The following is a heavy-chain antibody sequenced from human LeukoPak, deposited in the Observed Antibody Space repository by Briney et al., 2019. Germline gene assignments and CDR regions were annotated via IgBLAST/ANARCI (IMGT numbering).Heavy chain of an antibody. CDR1: GFTFSSYG. D-gene: IGHD2-2*01. CDR3: ARDPRGYCSSTSCSHFYYYMDV. J-gene: IGHJ6*03. Sequence: GRSLRLSCAASGFTFSSYGMHWVRQAPGKGLEWVAVIWYDGSNKYYADSVKGRFTISRDNSKNTLYLQMNSLRAEDTAVYYCARDPRGYCSSTSCSHFYYYMDVWGKGTTVTVSS. CDR2: IWYDGSNK. V-gene: IGHV3-33*01.